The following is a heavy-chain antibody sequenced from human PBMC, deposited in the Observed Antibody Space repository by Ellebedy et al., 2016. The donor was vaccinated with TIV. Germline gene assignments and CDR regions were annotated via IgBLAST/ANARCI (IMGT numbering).Heavy chain of an antibody. D-gene: IGHD3-16*01. J-gene: IGHJ6*02. CDR3: AKHMELELWLFRYYYGMDV. V-gene: IGHV3-23*01. CDR2: IGGSGDST. CDR1: GFTFSSYA. Sequence: GESLKISCAASGFTFSSYAMSWVRQGPGKGLEWVSTIGGSGDSTNYADSVKGRFTISRDNSKNTLYLQMKSLRAEDTAVYYCAKHMELELWLFRYYYGMDVWGQGTTVTVSS.